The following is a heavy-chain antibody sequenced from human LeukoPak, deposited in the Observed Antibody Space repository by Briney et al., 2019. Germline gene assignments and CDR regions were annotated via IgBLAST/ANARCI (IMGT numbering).Heavy chain of an antibody. CDR2: IYYSGST. Sequence: SETLSLTCTVSGGSISSGDYYWSWIRQPPGKGLEWIGYIYYSGSTYYNPSLKSRVTISVDTSKNQFSLKLSSVTAADTAVYYCAGSVYGSGSPRFDPWGQGTLVTVSA. J-gene: IGHJ5*02. CDR3: AGSVYGSGSPRFDP. CDR1: GGSISSGDYY. V-gene: IGHV4-30-4*01. D-gene: IGHD3-10*01.